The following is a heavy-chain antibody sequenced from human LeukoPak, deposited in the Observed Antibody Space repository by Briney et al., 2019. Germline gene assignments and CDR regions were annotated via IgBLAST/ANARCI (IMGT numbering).Heavy chain of an antibody. CDR2: INAGNGNT. J-gene: IGHJ5*02. Sequence: ASVKVSCKASGYTFTSYSMHWVRQAPGQRLEWMGWINAGNGNTKYSQKFQGRVTITRDTSATTAYMELSSLRSEDTAVYYCAREKLTGGFDPWGQGTLVTVPS. V-gene: IGHV1-3*01. D-gene: IGHD1-26*01. CDR3: AREKLTGGFDP. CDR1: GYTFTSYS.